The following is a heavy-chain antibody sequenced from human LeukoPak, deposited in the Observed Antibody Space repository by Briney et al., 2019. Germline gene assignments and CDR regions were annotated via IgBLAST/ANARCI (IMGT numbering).Heavy chain of an antibody. CDR2: INHSGST. J-gene: IGHJ4*02. D-gene: IGHD6-19*01. Sequence: SETLSLTCAVYGGSFSGYFWSWIRQPPGKGLEWIGEINHSGSTNYNPSLKSRVTISVDTSKNQFSLMLSSVTAADTAVYYCARWDSSAWFYDFWGQGTLVTVSS. CDR3: ARWDSSAWFYDF. V-gene: IGHV4-34*01. CDR1: GGSFSGYF.